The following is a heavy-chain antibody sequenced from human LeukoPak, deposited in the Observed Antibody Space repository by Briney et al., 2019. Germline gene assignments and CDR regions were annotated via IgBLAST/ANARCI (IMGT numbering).Heavy chain of an antibody. D-gene: IGHD3-10*01. Sequence: GESLKISCEASGYSFTTYWIGWVRQMPGKGLEWMGIIYPGDSDTRYSPSFQGQITISADKSISTAYLQWSSLKASDTAMYYCARRSTYGSGTNYLFDYWGQGTLVTVSS. J-gene: IGHJ4*02. CDR3: ARRSTYGSGTNYLFDY. CDR1: GYSFTTYW. CDR2: IYPGDSDT. V-gene: IGHV5-51*01.